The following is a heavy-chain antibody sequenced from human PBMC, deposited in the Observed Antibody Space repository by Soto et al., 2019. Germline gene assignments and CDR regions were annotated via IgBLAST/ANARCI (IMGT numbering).Heavy chain of an antibody. CDR2: ISRSAGNT. CDR1: GFTFSSYS. J-gene: IGHJ3*02. CDR3: ARDQVPGLDAFDI. Sequence: GGSLRLSCAASGFTFSSYSMNWVRQAPGKGLEWVSSISRSAGNTYYADSVKGRFTISRDNAKNSMYLQMNSLRAEDTAVYYCARDQVPGLDAFDIWGQGTMVTISS. V-gene: IGHV3-21*01.